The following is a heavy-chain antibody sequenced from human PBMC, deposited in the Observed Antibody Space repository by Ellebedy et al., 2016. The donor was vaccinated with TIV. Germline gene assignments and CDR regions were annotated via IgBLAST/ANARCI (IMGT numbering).Heavy chain of an antibody. D-gene: IGHD6-13*01. V-gene: IGHV4-4*02. Sequence: MPSETLSLTCAVSGGSISSSNWWRWVRQTPRKGLEWIGEINHSGRTTYNPSLKSRVTISVDTFKNQFTLKMSSVTAADTSVYYCALVKMDSSSWYRADYFDYWGQGTLVTVSS. CDR1: GGSISSSNW. J-gene: IGHJ4*02. CDR3: ALVKMDSSSWYRADYFDY. CDR2: INHSGRT.